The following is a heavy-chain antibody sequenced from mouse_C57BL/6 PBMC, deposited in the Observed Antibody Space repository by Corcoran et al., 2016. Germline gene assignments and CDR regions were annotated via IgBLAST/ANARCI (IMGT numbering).Heavy chain of an antibody. CDR2: INPNNGGT. J-gene: IGHJ2*01. CDR3: ARKGYYFGSSYLEY. CDR1: GYTFTDYY. D-gene: IGHD1-1*01. Sequence: EVQLQQSGPELVKPGASVKISCKASGYTFTDYYMNWVKQSHGKSLEWIGDINPNNGGTSYNQKFKGKATLTVDKSSSTAYMELRSLTSADSAVYYCARKGYYFGSSYLEYWGQGTTLTVSS. V-gene: IGHV1-26*01.